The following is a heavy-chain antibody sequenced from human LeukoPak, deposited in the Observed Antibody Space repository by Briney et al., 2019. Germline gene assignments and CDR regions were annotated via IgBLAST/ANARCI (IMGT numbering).Heavy chain of an antibody. CDR2: INPSGGST. V-gene: IGHV1-46*01. CDR3: ARDHGYSYGYGSFDY. Sequence: ASVKVSCKASGYTFTSYYMHWVRQAPGQGLEWMGIINPSGGSTSYAQKSQGRVTMTRDTSTSTVYMELSSLRSEDTAVYYCARDHGYSYGYGSFDYWGQGTLVTVSS. D-gene: IGHD5-18*01. J-gene: IGHJ4*02. CDR1: GYTFTSYY.